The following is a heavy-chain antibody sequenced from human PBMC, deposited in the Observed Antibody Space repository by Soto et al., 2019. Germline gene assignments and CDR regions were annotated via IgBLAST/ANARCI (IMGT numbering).Heavy chain of an antibody. CDR3: ARRAVVAVTGSLDNWLDP. CDR2: VYNSGST. CDR1: GGSIRSYN. J-gene: IGHJ5*02. D-gene: IGHD2-21*01. V-gene: IGHV4-59*01. Sequence: SETLSLTCTVSGGSIRSYNWKWIRQPPWKGLEWIGYVYNSGSTNYNPSLKSRVTISVDTSKNQFSLKLNSVTAADTAVYYCARRAVVAVTGSLDNWLDPWGQGILVTVS.